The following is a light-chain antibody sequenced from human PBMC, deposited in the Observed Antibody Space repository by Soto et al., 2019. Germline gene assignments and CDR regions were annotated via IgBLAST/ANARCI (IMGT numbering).Light chain of an antibody. Sequence: DLQMPQSPSSLSASVGDRVTITCRASESISRHLNWYQQKPGKAPKLLIYAASSLQNGVPSRFSGSGSGTDFTLTISNLQPEDFATYYCQQSYSTLSITFGQGTRLEIK. CDR2: AAS. CDR3: QQSYSTLSIT. J-gene: IGKJ5*01. V-gene: IGKV1-39*01. CDR1: ESISRH.